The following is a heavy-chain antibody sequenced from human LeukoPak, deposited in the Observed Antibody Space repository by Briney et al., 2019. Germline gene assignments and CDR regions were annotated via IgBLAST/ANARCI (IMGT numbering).Heavy chain of an antibody. CDR2: INPNSGGT. CDR3: AREYDSSGYSIFFDY. J-gene: IGHJ4*02. CDR1: GYTFTGYY. D-gene: IGHD3-22*01. V-gene: IGHV1-2*06. Sequence: GASVKVSCKASGYTFTGYYMHWVRQAPGQGLEWMGRINPNSGGTNYAQKFQGRVTKTRDTSISTAYMELSRLRSDDTAVYYCAREYDSSGYSIFFDYWGQGTLVTVSS.